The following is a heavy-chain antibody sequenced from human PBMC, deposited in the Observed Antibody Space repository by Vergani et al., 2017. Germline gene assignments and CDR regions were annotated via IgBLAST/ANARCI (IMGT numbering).Heavy chain of an antibody. Sequence: EVQLVESGGGVVRPGGSLRLSCAASGFTFSSYAMSWVRQAPGKGLEWVSAISGSGGSTYYADSVKGRFTISRDNSKNTLYLQMNSLRAEDTAVYYCAKDRAKGVVITNWGQGTLVTVSS. D-gene: IGHD3-22*01. V-gene: IGHV3-23*04. CDR2: ISGSGGST. CDR1: GFTFSSYA. CDR3: AKDRAKGVVITN. J-gene: IGHJ4*02.